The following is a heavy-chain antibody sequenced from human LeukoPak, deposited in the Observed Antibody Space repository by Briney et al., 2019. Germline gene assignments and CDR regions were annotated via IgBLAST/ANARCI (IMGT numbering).Heavy chain of an antibody. J-gene: IGHJ5*02. CDR1: EFTFSSYI. Sequence: PGSSLTLSCATSEFTFSSYIMIWARQAPVQGLDWVSYISSSSSTIYYADSVKGRITISRDNAKNSLYLQMNSLRDEDTAMYYCARWRAGSQFDLWGQGTLVTVSS. D-gene: IGHD1-14*01. CDR2: ISSSSSTI. V-gene: IGHV3-48*02. CDR3: ARWRAGSQFDL.